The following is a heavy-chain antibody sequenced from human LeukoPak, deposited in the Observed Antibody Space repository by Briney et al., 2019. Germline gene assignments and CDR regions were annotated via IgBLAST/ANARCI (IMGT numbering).Heavy chain of an antibody. CDR3: ARGDSSSWDIVGRYFDL. V-gene: IGHV4-34*01. D-gene: IGHD6-13*01. CDR1: GGSFSDYY. J-gene: IGHJ2*01. Sequence: SETLSLICAVSGGSFSDYYWSWIRQPPGKGLEWIGEINHSGSTNYNPSLKSRVTISVDTSKNQFSLKLSSVAAADTAVYYCARGDSSSWDIVGRYFDLWGRGTLVTVSS. CDR2: INHSGST.